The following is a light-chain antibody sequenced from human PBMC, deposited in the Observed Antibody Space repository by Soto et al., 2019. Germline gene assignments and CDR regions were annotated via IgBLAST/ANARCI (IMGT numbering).Light chain of an antibody. CDR1: QSVKNH. Sequence: EIGLTQSPATLSASSGEGITLSCRASQSVKNHLAWYQHKPGQAPRLLFYDASIRATGIPARFSAGGSGTEFTLVISSLQSEDASVYYCQEYNAWPPGTFGHGTKVEIK. V-gene: IGKV3D-15*01. CDR2: DAS. CDR3: QEYNAWPPGT. J-gene: IGKJ1*01.